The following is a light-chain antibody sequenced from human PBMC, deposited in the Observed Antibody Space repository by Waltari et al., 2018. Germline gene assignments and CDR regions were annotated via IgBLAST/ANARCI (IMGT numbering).Light chain of an antibody. V-gene: IGLV2-14*01. J-gene: IGLJ3*02. CDR2: DVR. CDR1: SSDVGGYNY. Sequence: QSALTQPASVSGPPGQSITISCTGTSSDVGGYNYVSWYQQHPGKAPKLMIYDVRNRPSGVSNPLSGSKSGNTASLTISGLQPEDEANYYCCSYTASSTWVFGGGTKLTVL. CDR3: CSYTASSTWV.